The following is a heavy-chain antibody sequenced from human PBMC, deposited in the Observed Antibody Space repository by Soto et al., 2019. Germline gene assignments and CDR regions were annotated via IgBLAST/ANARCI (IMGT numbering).Heavy chain of an antibody. Sequence: EVQVVESGGDLVQPGGSLRLSCAASGFTVSSTYMSWVRQAPGKGLEWVSLIYSDGATYYADSVKGRFTISRDNSKNTLYLQMNSLRSEDTAVYYCAREAATRLVHYHYYMDVWGRGTTVTVSS. CDR1: GFTVSSTY. V-gene: IGHV3-66*01. CDR2: IYSDGAT. J-gene: IGHJ6*03. D-gene: IGHD6-6*01. CDR3: AREAATRLVHYHYYMDV.